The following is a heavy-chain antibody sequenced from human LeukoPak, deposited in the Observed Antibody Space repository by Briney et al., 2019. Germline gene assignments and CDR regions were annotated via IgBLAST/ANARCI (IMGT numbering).Heavy chain of an antibody. CDR2: ISYDGSNK. CDR1: GLTFSSYG. J-gene: IGHJ4*02. Sequence: GGSLRLSCAASGLTFSSYGMHWVRQAPGKGLEWVAVISYDGSNKYYADSVKGRFTISRDNSKNTLYLQMNSLRAEDTAVYYCAKGGPYYDSSGYYQFDYWGQGTLVTVSS. CDR3: AKGGPYYDSSGYYQFDY. V-gene: IGHV3-30*18. D-gene: IGHD3-22*01.